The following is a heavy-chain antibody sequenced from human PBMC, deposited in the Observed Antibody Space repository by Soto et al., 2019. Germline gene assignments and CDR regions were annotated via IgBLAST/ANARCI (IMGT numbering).Heavy chain of an antibody. V-gene: IGHV4-39*01. CDR2: IYYSGRT. J-gene: IGHJ4*02. CDR1: GKSISSSSYY. D-gene: IGHD2-21*02. CDR3: ARQRTTVVTQAYFDH. Sequence: SETLSLTCIVSGKSISSSSYYWGWIRQPPGKGLEWIGSIYYSGRTYYNPSFKSRVTISIDTSKNQFSLKLSSVTATDTAVYYCARQRTTVVTQAYFDHWGQGALVTVSS.